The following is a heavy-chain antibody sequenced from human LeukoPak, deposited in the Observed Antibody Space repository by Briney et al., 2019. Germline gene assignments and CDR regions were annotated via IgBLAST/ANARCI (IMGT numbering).Heavy chain of an antibody. D-gene: IGHD1-26*01. Sequence: SVKVSCKASGGTFINYIISWVRQAPGQGLEWMGEIIPIFGTANYAQKLQGRATITADGSTRTACMELGSLRSEDTAVYYCARKQTVGATHAFDIWGQGTMVIVSS. CDR1: GGTFINYI. CDR2: IIPIFGTA. V-gene: IGHV1-69*13. J-gene: IGHJ3*02. CDR3: ARKQTVGATHAFDI.